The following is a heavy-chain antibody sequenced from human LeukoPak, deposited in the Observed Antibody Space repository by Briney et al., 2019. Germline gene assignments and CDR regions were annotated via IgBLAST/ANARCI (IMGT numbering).Heavy chain of an antibody. CDR3: ASHTYCGGDCYQYYFDY. CDR1: GFTFSSYW. J-gene: IGHJ4*02. Sequence: GGSLRLSCAASGFTFSSYWMSWVRQAPGKGLEWVANIKQDGSKKYYVDSVKGRFTISRDNAKNSLYLQMNSLRAEDTAVYYCASHTYCGGDCYQYYFDYWGQGTLVTVSS. CDR2: IKQDGSKK. D-gene: IGHD2-21*02. V-gene: IGHV3-7*01.